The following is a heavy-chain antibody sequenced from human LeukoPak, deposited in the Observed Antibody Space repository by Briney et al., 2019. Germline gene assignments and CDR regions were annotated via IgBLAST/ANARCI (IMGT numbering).Heavy chain of an antibody. CDR3: AKRGSYYYYMDV. J-gene: IGHJ6*03. CDR1: GFTLSSYG. V-gene: IGHV3-30*02. D-gene: IGHD3-10*01. CDR2: IRFDGSNE. Sequence: GGSLRLSCAASGFTLSSYGVHWVRQAPGKGLEWVAFIRFDGSNENYADSVKGRFTISRDTSKNTLYLQMNSLRAEDTAVYHCAKRGSYYYYMDVWGKGTTVTVSS.